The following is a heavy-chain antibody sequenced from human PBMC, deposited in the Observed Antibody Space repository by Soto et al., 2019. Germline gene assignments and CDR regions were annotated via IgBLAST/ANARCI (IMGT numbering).Heavy chain of an antibody. CDR3: ARHNPYSSSPHFDY. V-gene: IGHV4-59*08. CDR1: GGSISSYY. Sequence: SETLSLTCTVSGGSISSYYWSWIRQPPGKGLEWIGYIYYSGSTNYNPSLKSRVTISVDTSKNQFSLKLSSVTAADTAVYYCARHNPYSSSPHFDYWGQGTLVTVSS. CDR2: IYYSGST. J-gene: IGHJ4*02. D-gene: IGHD6-6*01.